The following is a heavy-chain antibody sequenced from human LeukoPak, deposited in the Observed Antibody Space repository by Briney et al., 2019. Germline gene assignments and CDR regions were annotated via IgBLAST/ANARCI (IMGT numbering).Heavy chain of an antibody. Sequence: GGSLRLSCAASGFTFSSYGMHWVRQAPGKGLEWVAFIRYDGSNKYYADSVKGRFTISRDNSKNTLYLQMNSLRAEDTAVYYCAREDIVAAIGAFDIWGQGTMVTVSS. D-gene: IGHD2-15*01. V-gene: IGHV3-30*02. J-gene: IGHJ3*02. CDR1: GFTFSSYG. CDR2: IRYDGSNK. CDR3: AREDIVAAIGAFDI.